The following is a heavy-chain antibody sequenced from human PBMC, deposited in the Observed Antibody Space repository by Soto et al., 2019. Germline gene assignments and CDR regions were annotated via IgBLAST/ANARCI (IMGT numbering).Heavy chain of an antibody. V-gene: IGHV1-69*04. J-gene: IGHJ5*02. CDR3: AGDPDSHYNDSHASSYP. D-gene: IGHD3-22*01. Sequence: SEKVSCKASGGTFRTYTITWVRQAPGQGLEWMGRIIPIISIINYAQKFQGRVTISADKFTGTAYMELTRLRSDDTAVYYCAGDPDSHYNDSHASSYPWGQGTLVTVSS. CDR2: IIPIISII. CDR1: GGTFRTYT.